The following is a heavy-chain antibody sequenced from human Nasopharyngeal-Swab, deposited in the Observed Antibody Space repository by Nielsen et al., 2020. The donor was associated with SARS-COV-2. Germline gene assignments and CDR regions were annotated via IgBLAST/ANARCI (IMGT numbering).Heavy chain of an antibody. J-gene: IGHJ4*02. CDR1: GFTFSSYA. CDR3: AKDQGSYYDS. D-gene: IGHD1-26*01. V-gene: IGHV3-23*03. Sequence: GGSLRRSCAASGFTFSSYAMSWVRQAPGKGLEWVSVIYSGGSSTYYADSVKGRFTISRDNSKSTLYLQINSLRDEDTAVYYCAKDQGSYYDSWGQGTLVTVSS. CDR2: IYSGGSST.